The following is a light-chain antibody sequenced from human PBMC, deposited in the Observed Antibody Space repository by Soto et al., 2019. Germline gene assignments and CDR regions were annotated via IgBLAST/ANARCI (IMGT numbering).Light chain of an antibody. CDR1: QTISSSY. CDR2: GAS. Sequence: EIVLTQSPGTLSLSPGERATLSCRASQTISSSYLAWYQQKPGQAPRLLIYGASSRATGIPDRFSGSGSGTDFTLTISRLEPEDSAVYYCQQYSTSPWTFGRGTKVEVK. J-gene: IGKJ1*01. CDR3: QQYSTSPWT. V-gene: IGKV3-20*01.